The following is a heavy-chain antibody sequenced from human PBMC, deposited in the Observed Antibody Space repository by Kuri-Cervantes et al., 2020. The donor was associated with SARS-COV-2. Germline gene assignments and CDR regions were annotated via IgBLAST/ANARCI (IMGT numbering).Heavy chain of an antibody. CDR3: ARKSACSSTSCYPGAFDY. Sequence: SETLSLTCTASGGSIRSSSYYWGWIRQPPGKDLEWIGSIYYSGTTYYNPSLKSRVTISIDTSKSQFSLELSSVTAADTAVYYCARKSACSSTSCYPGAFDYWGQGTLVTVSS. CDR1: GGSIRSSSYY. V-gene: IGHV4-39*01. J-gene: IGHJ4*02. D-gene: IGHD2-2*01. CDR2: IYYSGTT.